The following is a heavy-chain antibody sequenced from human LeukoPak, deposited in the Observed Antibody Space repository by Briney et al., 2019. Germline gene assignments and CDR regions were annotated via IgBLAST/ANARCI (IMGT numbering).Heavy chain of an antibody. CDR2: VASSGTS. D-gene: IGHD2-21*02. Sequence: SETLSPTCTVPGDPLNTYYRTWTRQTPGKELDWIGFVASSGTSNYNPSLKSRVVISIDTSKNQFSLALTSVTPADTAVYYCARVVRGVVTSNWFDPWGQGTLVSVSS. V-gene: IGHV4-59*01. CDR3: ARVVRGVVTSNWFDP. CDR1: GDPLNTYY. J-gene: IGHJ5*02.